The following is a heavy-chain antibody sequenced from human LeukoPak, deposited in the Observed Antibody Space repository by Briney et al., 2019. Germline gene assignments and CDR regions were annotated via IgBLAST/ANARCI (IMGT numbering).Heavy chain of an antibody. CDR1: GFTLSNYW. CDR3: ARDEHLWQISH. Sequence: GGSLRLSCAASGFTLSNYWIHWVRQAPGKGLVWVSRISEDGRATTYADYVKGRFTISKDNAKNSVYLQMNSLRAEDTAVYYCARDEHLWQISHWGQGTLVTVSS. V-gene: IGHV3-74*01. CDR2: ISEDGRAT. D-gene: IGHD3-3*02. J-gene: IGHJ4*02.